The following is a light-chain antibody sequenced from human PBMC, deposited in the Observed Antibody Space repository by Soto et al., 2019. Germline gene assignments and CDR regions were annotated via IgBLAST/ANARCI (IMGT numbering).Light chain of an antibody. V-gene: IGLV1-44*01. Sequence: QSVLTQPPSASGTPGQRVTISYSGSSSNIGSNTVNWYQQLPGTAPKLLIYSNTQRPSGVPDRFSGSKPGTSASLAISGLQSEDEADYYCAAWDDSLNGWVFGGGTKLTVL. CDR1: SSNIGSNT. J-gene: IGLJ3*02. CDR3: AAWDDSLNGWV. CDR2: SNT.